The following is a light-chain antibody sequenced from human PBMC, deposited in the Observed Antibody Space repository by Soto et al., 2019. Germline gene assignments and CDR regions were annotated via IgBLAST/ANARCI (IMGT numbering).Light chain of an antibody. J-gene: IGKJ2*01. Sequence: DIQMTQSPSSLSASVGDRVTITCRASQSISSYLNWYQQKPGKAPKLLIYAASSLQSGVPSRFSGSGSGTDFTLTIRSLQPEDFANYYGQQSYSTPTFGQGTKLEIK. CDR3: QQSYSTPT. V-gene: IGKV1-39*01. CDR2: AAS. CDR1: QSISSY.